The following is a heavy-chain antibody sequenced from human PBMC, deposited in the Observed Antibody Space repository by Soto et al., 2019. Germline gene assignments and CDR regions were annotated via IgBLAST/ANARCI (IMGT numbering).Heavy chain of an antibody. V-gene: IGHV1-3*01. J-gene: IGHJ6*02. D-gene: IGHD2-2*02. Sequence: ASVKVSCKASGYTFTSYAMHWVRQAPGQRLEWMGWINAGNGNTKYSRKFQGRVTITRDTSASTAYMELSSLRSEDTAVYYCERNLYCSSTSCYNYYGMDVWGQGTTVTVSS. CDR1: GYTFTSYA. CDR3: ERNLYCSSTSCYNYYGMDV. CDR2: INAGNGNT.